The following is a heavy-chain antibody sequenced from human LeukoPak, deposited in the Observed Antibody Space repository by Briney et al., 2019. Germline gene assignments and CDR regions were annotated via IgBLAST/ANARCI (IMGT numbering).Heavy chain of an antibody. CDR2: IYPGDSDT. J-gene: IGHJ4*02. V-gene: IGHV5-51*01. Sequence: GDSLKISCKGSGYSFTSYWIGWVRQMPGKGLEWMGIIYPGDSDTRYSPSFQGQVTISADKSISTAYLQWSSLKASDTAMYCCARAIASAGTDYWGQGTLVTVSS. CDR3: ARAIASAGTDY. CDR1: GYSFTSYW. D-gene: IGHD6-13*01.